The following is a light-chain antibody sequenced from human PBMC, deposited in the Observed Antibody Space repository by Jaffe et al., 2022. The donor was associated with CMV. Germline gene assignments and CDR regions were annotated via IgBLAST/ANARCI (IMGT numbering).Light chain of an antibody. Sequence: QSALTQPASVSGSPGQSITISCTGTSSDVGSYNLVSWYQQYPGKAPKLMIIEVTTRPSGVSNRFSGSKSGNTASLTISGLQAEDEADYYCCSYAGSNTPVVFGGGTKLTVL. CDR2: EVT. CDR1: SSDVGSYNL. CDR3: CSYAGSNTPVV. J-gene: IGLJ2*01. V-gene: IGLV2-23*02.